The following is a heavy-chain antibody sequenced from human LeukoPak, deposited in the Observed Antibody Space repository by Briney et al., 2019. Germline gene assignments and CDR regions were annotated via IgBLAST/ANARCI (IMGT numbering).Heavy chain of an antibody. CDR1: GFTFSSYS. Sequence: GGSLRLSCAASGFTFSSYSMNWVRQAPGKGLEWVSSISSSSYIYYADSVKGRFTISRDNAKNSLYLQMNSLRAEDTAVYYCARARYCTNGVCYLIDYWGQGTLVTVSS. J-gene: IGHJ4*02. V-gene: IGHV3-21*01. CDR2: ISSSSYI. D-gene: IGHD2-8*01. CDR3: ARARYCTNGVCYLIDY.